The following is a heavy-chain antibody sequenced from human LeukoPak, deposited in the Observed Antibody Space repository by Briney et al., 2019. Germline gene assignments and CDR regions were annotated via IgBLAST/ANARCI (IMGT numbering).Heavy chain of an antibody. CDR1: GFTFRRYS. J-gene: IGHJ4*02. D-gene: IGHD6-13*01. CDR2: IKQDGSEK. Sequence: PGGSLRLSCTASGFTFRRYSFNWVRQAPGKGLEWVANIKQDGSEKYYVDSVKGRFTISRDNAKNSLYLQMNSLRAEDTAVYYCARGAPRQQLPPFDYWGQGTLVTVSS. CDR3: ARGAPRQQLPPFDY. V-gene: IGHV3-7*04.